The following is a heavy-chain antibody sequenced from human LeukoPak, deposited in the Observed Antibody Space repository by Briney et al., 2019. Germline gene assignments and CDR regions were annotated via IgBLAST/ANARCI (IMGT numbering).Heavy chain of an antibody. D-gene: IGHD2-2*01. Sequence: SVKVSCKASGGTFSSYAISWVRQAPGQGLEWMGGIIPIFGTANYAQKFQGRVTITADESTSTAYMELSSLRSEDTAVYYCAKIYCSSNSCYDGRGWFDPWGQGTLVTVSS. CDR1: GGTFSSYA. CDR2: IIPIFGTA. J-gene: IGHJ5*02. CDR3: AKIYCSSNSCYDGRGWFDP. V-gene: IGHV1-69*13.